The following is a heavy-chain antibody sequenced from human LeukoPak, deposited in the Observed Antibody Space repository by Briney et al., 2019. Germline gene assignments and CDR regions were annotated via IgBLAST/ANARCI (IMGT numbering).Heavy chain of an antibody. CDR3: AKGLVTGDY. J-gene: IGHJ4*02. Sequence: GGSLRLSCAASGFSLRAYDLIWVRQAPGKGLDWVSIINGGGDIMMYEDSVKGRFTISRDNSKNTFYLQMNSLRAEDTAVYYCAKGLVTGDYWGQGTLFTVSS. D-gene: IGHD5-18*01. CDR1: GFSLRAYD. CDR2: INGGGDIM. V-gene: IGHV3-23*01.